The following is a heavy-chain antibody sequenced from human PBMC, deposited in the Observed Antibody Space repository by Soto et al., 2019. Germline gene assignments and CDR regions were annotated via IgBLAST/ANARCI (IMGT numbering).Heavy chain of an antibody. CDR1: GDSISSNSHY. CDR2: IYYDGNT. J-gene: IGHJ6*02. Sequence: SETLSLTCTVSGDSISSNSHYWGWIRQPPGKGLESIANIYYDGNTYYNPSLKSRVTISLDTSKNQFSLKLSSVTAADTAVYYCARRLYYDSSGFEGGGMDVWGQGTKVTVSS. V-gene: IGHV4-39*01. CDR3: ARRLYYDSSGFEGGGMDV. D-gene: IGHD3-22*01.